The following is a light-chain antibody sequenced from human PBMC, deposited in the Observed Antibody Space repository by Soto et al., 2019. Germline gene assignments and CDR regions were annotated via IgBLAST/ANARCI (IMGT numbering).Light chain of an antibody. CDR1: KNVRSY. CDR3: QQYKYWPKT. CDR2: GAS. J-gene: IGKJ1*01. V-gene: IGKV3-15*01. Sequence: ETVVTQSPATLSVFPGEAVVLSCRASKNVRSYLAWYQFRPGQAPRVVIYGASTRAVGIATRFSGSGFGTDFPLTIDSLHPEDSAIYYCQQYKYWPKTFGQGTKVEIK.